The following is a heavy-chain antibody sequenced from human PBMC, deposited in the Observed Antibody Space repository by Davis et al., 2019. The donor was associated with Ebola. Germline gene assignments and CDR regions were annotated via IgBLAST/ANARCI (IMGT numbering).Heavy chain of an antibody. CDR3: VRTMIVAAKKIQFDY. CDR2: INPSSGST. V-gene: IGHV1-46*01. D-gene: IGHD3-22*01. Sequence: ASVKVSCKASGYTFTSYYMHWVRQAPGQGLEWMGIINPSSGSTSYAEKFQGRVTMTRDTSTSTVYMDLSSLRSEDTAVYYCVRTMIVAAKKIQFDYWGQGTLVTVSS. CDR1: GYTFTSYY. J-gene: IGHJ4*02.